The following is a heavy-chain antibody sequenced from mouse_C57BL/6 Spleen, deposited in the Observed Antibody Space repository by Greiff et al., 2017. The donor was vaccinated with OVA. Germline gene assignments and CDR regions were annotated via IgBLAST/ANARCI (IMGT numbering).Heavy chain of an antibody. CDR1: GYTFTSYW. Sequence: QVQLQQPGAELVRPGSSVKLSCKASGYTFTSYWMHWVKQRPIQGLEWIGNIDPSDSATHYNQKFKDKATLTVDKSSSTAYMQLSSLTSEDSAVYYCARKGYDYDGYYFDYWGQGTTLTVSS. J-gene: IGHJ2*01. V-gene: IGHV1-52*01. D-gene: IGHD2-4*01. CDR2: IDPSDSAT. CDR3: ARKGYDYDGYYFDY.